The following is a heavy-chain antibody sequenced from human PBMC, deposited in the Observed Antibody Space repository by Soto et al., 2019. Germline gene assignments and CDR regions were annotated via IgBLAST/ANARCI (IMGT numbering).Heavy chain of an antibody. D-gene: IGHD3-22*01. CDR2: ISGSGGST. CDR1: GFTFSSYA. J-gene: IGHJ5*02. CDR3: AKDRDYYDSSGYFPPGGWFDP. V-gene: IGHV3-23*01. Sequence: GGSLRLSCAASGFTFSSYAMSWVRQAPGKGLEWVSAISGSGGSTYYADSVKGRFTISRDNSKNTLYLQMNSLRAGDTAVYYCAKDRDYYDSSGYFPPGGWFDPWGQGTLVTVSS.